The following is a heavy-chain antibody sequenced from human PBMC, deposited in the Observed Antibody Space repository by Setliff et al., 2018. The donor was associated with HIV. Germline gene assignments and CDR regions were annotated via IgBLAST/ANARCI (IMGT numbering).Heavy chain of an antibody. CDR1: GGSFSGYY. CDR3: ARDPVNRSGWRLDAFDV. Sequence: PSETLSLTCVVYGGSFSGYYWSWIRQPPGKGLEWIGEINHSGSTNYNPSLKSRVSISFDTAANQFSLILSFLSAADTAVYYCARDPVNRSGWRLDAFDVWGQGTMVTVSS. J-gene: IGHJ3*01. CDR2: INHSGST. V-gene: IGHV4-34*01. D-gene: IGHD6-19*01.